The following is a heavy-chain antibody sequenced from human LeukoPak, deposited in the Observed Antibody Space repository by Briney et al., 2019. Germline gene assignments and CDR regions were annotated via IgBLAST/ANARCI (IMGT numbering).Heavy chain of an antibody. V-gene: IGHV3-20*04. D-gene: IGHD2-2*01. CDR2: MNWNGDYT. CDR3: ARGAGWGYQLRGPFHY. J-gene: IGHJ4*02. CDR1: GFTFDDYD. Sequence: GGSLRLSCAVSGFTFDDYDISWVRHAPGRGLEWVSGMNWNGDYTGYADSLKGRFTISRDNAKNSLYLQMNSLRAEDTALYYCARGAGWGYQLRGPFHYWGQGTLVTVSS.